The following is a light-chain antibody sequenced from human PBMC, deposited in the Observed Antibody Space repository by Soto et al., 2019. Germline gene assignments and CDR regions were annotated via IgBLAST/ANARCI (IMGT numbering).Light chain of an antibody. V-gene: IGKV1-5*03. Sequence: DIQMTQSPSTLSAFVGDRVTITCRASERISTWLAWYQQKPGKPPKLMISKASTLESGVPSRFSGSGSGTDFTLNISGLQPEDAAMYYCQQYRGYACTFGQGTKVEL. CDR1: ERISTW. J-gene: IGKJ1*01. CDR3: QQYRGYACT. CDR2: KAS.